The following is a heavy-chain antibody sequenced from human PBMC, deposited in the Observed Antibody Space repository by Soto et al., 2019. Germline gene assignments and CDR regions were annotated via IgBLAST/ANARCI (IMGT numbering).Heavy chain of an antibody. Sequence: EVQLVESGGGLVQPGGSLRLSRAASGFTFSSYWMSWVRQAPGKGLEWVANIKQDGSEKYYVDSVKGRFTISRDNAKNSLYLQMNSLRAEDTGVYYCARGGDGVVIPYSGGMDVWCQGTTVTVSS. V-gene: IGHV3-7*04. D-gene: IGHD3-3*01. J-gene: IGHJ6*02. CDR2: IKQDGSEK. CDR1: GFTFSSYW. CDR3: ARGGDGVVIPYSGGMDV.